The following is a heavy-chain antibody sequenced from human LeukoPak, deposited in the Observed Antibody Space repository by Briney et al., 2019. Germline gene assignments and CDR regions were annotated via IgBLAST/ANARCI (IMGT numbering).Heavy chain of an antibody. J-gene: IGHJ5*02. D-gene: IGHD6-13*01. CDR2: ISAYNGNT. CDR1: GYTFTSYG. Sequence: ASVKVSCKASGYTFTSYGISWVRQAPGQGLEWMGWISAYNGNTNYAQKLQGRVTMTTDTSTSTAYMGLRSLRSDDTAVYYCARGIVSSWYVGDWFDPWGQGTLVTVSS. CDR3: ARGIVSSWYVGDWFDP. V-gene: IGHV1-18*01.